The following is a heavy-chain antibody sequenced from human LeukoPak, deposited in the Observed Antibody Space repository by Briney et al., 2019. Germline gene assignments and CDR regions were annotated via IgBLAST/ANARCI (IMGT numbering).Heavy chain of an antibody. Sequence: SETLSLTCTVSGASFSTYYWNWIRQPPGKGLEWIGYIYYSGSTNYNPSLKSRVTMSVDTSKNQFSLKLSSVTAADTAVYYCARDNSSSPNFDYWGQGTLVTVSS. V-gene: IGHV4-59*12. J-gene: IGHJ4*02. CDR1: GASFSTYY. D-gene: IGHD6-13*01. CDR3: ARDNSSSPNFDY. CDR2: IYYSGST.